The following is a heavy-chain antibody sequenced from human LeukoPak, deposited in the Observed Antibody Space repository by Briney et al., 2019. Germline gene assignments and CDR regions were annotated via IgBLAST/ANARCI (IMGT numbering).Heavy chain of an antibody. CDR3: ARDRVGATNYYMDV. D-gene: IGHD1-26*01. CDR2: ISYDGSNK. Sequence: PGGSLRLSCAASGFTFSSYGMHWVRQAPGKGLEWVAVISYDGSNKYYADSVKGRFTISRDNAKNSLYLQMNSLRAEDTAVYYCARDRVGATNYYMDVWGKGTTVTVSS. CDR1: GFTFSSYG. V-gene: IGHV3-30*03. J-gene: IGHJ6*03.